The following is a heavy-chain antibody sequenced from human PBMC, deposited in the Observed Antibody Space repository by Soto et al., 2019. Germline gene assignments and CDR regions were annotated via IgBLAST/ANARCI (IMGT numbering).Heavy chain of an antibody. J-gene: IGHJ4*02. V-gene: IGHV3-30*04. CDR2: ISYDGSQT. CDR1: GFQFGSYA. Sequence: VQLVQSGGGVVQPGGSLRLSCAATGFQFGSYAMHWVRQAPGRGLEWVAHISYDGSQTYYGDSVKGRLTIARDNSENSLYWEMNSLRLRDTAVYYCAREGGFGLVPIIPPDYWGQGVLVSVSS. D-gene: IGHD3-3*01. CDR3: AREGGFGLVPIIPPDY.